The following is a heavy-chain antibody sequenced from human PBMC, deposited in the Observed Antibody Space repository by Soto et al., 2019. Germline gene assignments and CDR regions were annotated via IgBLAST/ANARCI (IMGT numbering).Heavy chain of an antibody. CDR1: GYTFTSHY. CDR3: ARGGCGGECSFDY. Sequence: GPSVKVSCKASGYTFTSHYIHWVRQAPGQGLEWMGIINPSGGDTTYAQQFQGRVTMTRDTSTRTVYMELSSLRSEDTAVYYCARGGCGGECSFDYWGQGTLVTVSS. V-gene: IGHV1-46*01. D-gene: IGHD2-21*01. J-gene: IGHJ4*02. CDR2: INPSGGDT.